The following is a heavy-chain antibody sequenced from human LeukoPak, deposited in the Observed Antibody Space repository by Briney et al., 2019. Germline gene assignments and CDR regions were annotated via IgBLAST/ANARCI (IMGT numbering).Heavy chain of an antibody. CDR1: GYTFTGYY. Sequence: ASVKVSCKASGYTFTGYYIHWVRQAPGQGLEWVGCIKPNSGGAYCAQNFQDRVTMTRDTSISTAYMELSRLRSDDTAVYYCARVWPCSNGVCPDVFEYWGQGTLVTVSS. V-gene: IGHV1-2*02. D-gene: IGHD2-8*01. CDR3: ARVWPCSNGVCPDVFEY. J-gene: IGHJ4*02. CDR2: IKPNSGGA.